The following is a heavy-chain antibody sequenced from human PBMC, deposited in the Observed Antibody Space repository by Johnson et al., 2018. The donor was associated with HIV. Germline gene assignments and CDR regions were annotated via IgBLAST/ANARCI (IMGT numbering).Heavy chain of an antibody. CDR1: GFTFSS. CDR2: ISGSGGST. D-gene: IGHD3-10*01. V-gene: IGHV3-23*04. J-gene: IGHJ3*02. Sequence: VQLVESGGGVVQPGRSLRLSCAASGFTFSSMHWDRQAPGKGLEWVSAISGSGGSTYYADSVKGRFTISRDNSKNTLYLQMNSLRAEDTAVYYCARDLNRYYYGSVKAFDIWSQGTMVTVSS. CDR3: ARDLNRYYYGSVKAFDI.